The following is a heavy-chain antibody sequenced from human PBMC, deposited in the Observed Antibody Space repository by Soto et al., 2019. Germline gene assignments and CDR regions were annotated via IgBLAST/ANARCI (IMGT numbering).Heavy chain of an antibody. CDR3: ARAPISSGWYFYFDY. Sequence: GGSLRLSCAASGFTFSSYAMHWVRQAPGKGLEWVAVISYDGSNKYYADSVKGRFTISRDNSKNTLYLQMNSLRAEDTAVYYCARAPISSGWYFYFDYWGQGTLVTVSS. D-gene: IGHD6-19*01. J-gene: IGHJ4*02. CDR2: ISYDGSNK. CDR1: GFTFSSYA. V-gene: IGHV3-30-3*01.